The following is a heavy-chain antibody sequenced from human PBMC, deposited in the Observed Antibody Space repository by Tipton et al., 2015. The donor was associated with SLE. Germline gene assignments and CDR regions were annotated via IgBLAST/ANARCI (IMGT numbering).Heavy chain of an antibody. CDR1: GFIFSSYG. J-gene: IGHJ2*01. V-gene: IGHV3-33*01. CDR2: IWFDGSQS. CDR3: ARGRLGTNINWYFDL. D-gene: IGHD7-27*01. Sequence: SLRLSCAASGFIFSSYGMHWVRQAPGKGLEWVAVIWFDGSQSYYGDSVKGRFTISRDNSKNTLYLQMNSLRAEDTAVYYCARGRLGTNINWYFDLWGRGTLVIVSS.